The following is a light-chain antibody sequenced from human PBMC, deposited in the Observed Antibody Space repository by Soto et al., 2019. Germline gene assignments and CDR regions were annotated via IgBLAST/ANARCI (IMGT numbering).Light chain of an antibody. V-gene: IGLV1-44*01. Sequence: QSVLTQPPSASGTPGQRVTISCSGSSSNIGGNTVNWYQQLPGTAPKLLISSNDQRPSGVPDRFSGSKSGTSASLAIRGLESEDEADFYCAAWDDSLNGVVFGGGTKLTVL. J-gene: IGLJ2*01. CDR1: SSNIGGNT. CDR3: AAWDDSLNGVV. CDR2: SND.